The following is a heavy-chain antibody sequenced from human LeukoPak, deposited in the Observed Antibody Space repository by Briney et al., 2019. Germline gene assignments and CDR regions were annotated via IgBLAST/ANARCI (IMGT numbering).Heavy chain of an antibody. J-gene: IGHJ3*01. V-gene: IGHV4-59*08. CDR3: ARRVYNRGLYDLGAFDL. D-gene: IGHD1-20*01. CDR2: SYYTGNT. CDR1: GGSLSSSY. Sequence: SETLSLTCTVSGGSLSSSYWSWIRQPPGGGLEWIGYSYYTGNTNYSPSLKSRVTISFATSKNQFSLKLRSVTATDTAVYYCARRVYNRGLYDLGAFDLWGQGTMVTVSS.